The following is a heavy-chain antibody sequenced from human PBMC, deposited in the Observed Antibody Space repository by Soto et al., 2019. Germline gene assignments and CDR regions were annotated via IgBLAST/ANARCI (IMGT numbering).Heavy chain of an antibody. D-gene: IGHD5-18*01. CDR1: GFIFNSYA. CDR3: AKALVPALTAKFGY. Sequence: GWSRLSCAASGFIFNSYAMTWVRQDPGKGLEWVSTVTASGGGTFYANSVKGRFTISRDNSRNTLHLQMSSLRVEDTALYYCAKALVPALTAKFGYWGQGTLVTVSS. CDR2: VTASGGGT. J-gene: IGHJ4*02. V-gene: IGHV3-23*01.